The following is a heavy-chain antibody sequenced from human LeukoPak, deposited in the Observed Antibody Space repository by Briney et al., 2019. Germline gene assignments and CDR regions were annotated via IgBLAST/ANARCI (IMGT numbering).Heavy chain of an antibody. V-gene: IGHV5-51*01. Sequence: GESLKISCKGSGYSFTTYWIGWVRQMPGKGLEWMGMIYCGDSDTRYSPSFQDQVTISADKSNSIAYLQWSSLRSEDTAVYYCAAELYSGTYGRCCSFAFWGQGTPVTVSS. CDR2: IYCGDSDT. CDR1: GYSFTTYW. D-gene: IGHD1-26*01. J-gene: IGHJ4*02. CDR3: AAELYSGTYGRCCSFAF.